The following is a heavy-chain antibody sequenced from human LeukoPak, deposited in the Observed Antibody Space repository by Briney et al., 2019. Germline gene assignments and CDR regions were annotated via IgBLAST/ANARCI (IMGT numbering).Heavy chain of an antibody. CDR1: GFTFNTYA. V-gene: IGHV3-23*01. Sequence: GGSLRLSCAASGFTFNTYAMSWVRQAPGKGLEWVSAISGSGGSTYYADSVKGRFTISRDNSKNTLYLQMNSLRAEDTAVYYCAKVFGSLTGRPFDYWGQGTLVTVSS. J-gene: IGHJ4*02. CDR3: AKVFGSLTGRPFDY. D-gene: IGHD7-27*01. CDR2: ISGSGGST.